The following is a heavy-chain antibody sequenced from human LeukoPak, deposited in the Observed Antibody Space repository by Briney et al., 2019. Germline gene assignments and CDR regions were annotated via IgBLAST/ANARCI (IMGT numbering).Heavy chain of an antibody. CDR2: IYYSGST. Sequence: SETLSLTCTVSGGSLSSSSYYWGWIRQSPGKGLEWIGYIYYSGSTYYNPSLKSRVTISVDTSKNQFSLKLSSVTAADTAVYYCARDIVVPAHTGFDPWGQGTLVTVSS. J-gene: IGHJ5*02. D-gene: IGHD2-2*01. CDR1: GGSLSSSSYY. CDR3: ARDIVVPAHTGFDP. V-gene: IGHV4-30-4*08.